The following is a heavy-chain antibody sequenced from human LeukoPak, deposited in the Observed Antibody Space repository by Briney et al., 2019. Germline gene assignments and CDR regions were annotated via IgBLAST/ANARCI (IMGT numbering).Heavy chain of an antibody. J-gene: IGHJ3*02. V-gene: IGHV4-34*01. CDR1: GGSFSDSY. CDR3: ARGRVVTRSGAFDI. CDR2: INHNGST. Sequence: SETLSLTCVVYGGSFSDSYWSWIRQPPGKGLEWIGEINHNGSTNYNPSLKSRVTISVDTSKNQFSLKLSSVTAADTAVYYCARGRVVTRSGAFDIWGQGTMVTVSS. D-gene: IGHD1-14*01.